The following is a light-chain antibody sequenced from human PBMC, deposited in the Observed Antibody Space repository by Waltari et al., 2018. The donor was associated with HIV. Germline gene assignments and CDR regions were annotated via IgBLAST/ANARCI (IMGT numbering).Light chain of an antibody. V-gene: IGKV3-15*01. CDR1: QSVSSN. CDR2: GAS. J-gene: IGKJ4*01. CDR3: QQSNNWPPLT. Sequence: EIVMTQSPATLSVSPGERATLSCRASQSVSSNLAWYQQKPGQAPRLLIYGASTRATGIPARFSGSGSGTELTLTISSLQSEDFAVYYCQQSNNWPPLTFGGGTKVEIK.